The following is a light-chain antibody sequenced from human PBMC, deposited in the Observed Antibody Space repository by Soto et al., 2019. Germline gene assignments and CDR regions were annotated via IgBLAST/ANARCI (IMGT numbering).Light chain of an antibody. Sequence: QSALTQPASVSRSPGQSITISCTGTSSDVGGYNNVSWYQQHPGKAPKLMIYDVSNRPSGVSNRFSGSKSGNTASLTISGLQAEDEAEYYCSSYTSTNTVVFGGGTKLTVL. V-gene: IGLV2-14*03. CDR2: DVS. J-gene: IGLJ2*01. CDR3: SSYTSTNTVV. CDR1: SSDVGGYNN.